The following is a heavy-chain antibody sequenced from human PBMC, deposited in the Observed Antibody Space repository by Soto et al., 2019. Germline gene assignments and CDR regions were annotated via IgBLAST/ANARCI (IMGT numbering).Heavy chain of an antibody. CDR3: AADGYYYGSGAKYYYYMDV. CDR2: IVVGSGNT. J-gene: IGHJ6*03. Sequence: ASVKVSCKASGFTFTSSAMQWVRQARGQRLEWIGWIVVGSGNTNYAQKFQERVTITRDMSTGTAYMELSSLRSEDTAVYYCAADGYYYGSGAKYYYYMDVWGKGTTVTVSS. V-gene: IGHV1-58*02. D-gene: IGHD3-10*01. CDR1: GFTFTSSA.